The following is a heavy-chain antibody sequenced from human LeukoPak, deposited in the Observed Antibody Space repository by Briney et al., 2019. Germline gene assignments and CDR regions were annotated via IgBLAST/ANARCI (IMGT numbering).Heavy chain of an antibody. CDR3: ARLTSIYTYGSGNREDYFDY. CDR2: MNYGGRS. CDR1: GGSVTITNSY. V-gene: IGHV4-39*07. Sequence: SETLSLTCSVSGGSVTITNSYWVWIRQAPGKTLEWIGSMNYGGRSSYNPSLKRRVSMSVDTSRDQVSLKLSSVTAADTAVYYCARLTSIYTYGSGNREDYFDYWGQGTLVTVSS. D-gene: IGHD3-10*01. J-gene: IGHJ4*02.